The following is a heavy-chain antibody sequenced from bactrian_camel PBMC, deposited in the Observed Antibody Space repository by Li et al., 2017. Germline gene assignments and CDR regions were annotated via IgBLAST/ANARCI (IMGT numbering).Heavy chain of an antibody. J-gene: IGHJ4*01. CDR2: TDTRGSP. V-gene: IGHV3S1*01. CDR3: AARKGGSWLRYFEY. Sequence: HVQLVESGGGAVQPGGSLTLSCTASGLTYSNYCMAWFRQAPGKAREGVATTDTRGSPDYADSVRGRFTISKDNAKNTLYLQMNNLKPEDTAAYYCAARKGGSWLRYFEYWGQGTQVTVS. CDR1: GLTYSNYC. D-gene: IGHD2*01.